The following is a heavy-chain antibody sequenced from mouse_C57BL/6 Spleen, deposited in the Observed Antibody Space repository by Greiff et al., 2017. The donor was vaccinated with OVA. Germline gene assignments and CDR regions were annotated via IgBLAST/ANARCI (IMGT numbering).Heavy chain of an antibody. Sequence: QVQLQQSGPALVKPGASVKISCKASGYAFSSSWMNWVKPRPGKGLEWIGRIYPGDGDTNYNGKFKGKATLTADKSSSTAYMQLSSLTSEDSAVYFCARWSMVTTGYAMDYWGQGTSVTVSS. V-gene: IGHV1-82*01. CDR2: IYPGDGDT. J-gene: IGHJ4*01. D-gene: IGHD2-2*01. CDR1: GYAFSSSW. CDR3: ARWSMVTTGYAMDY.